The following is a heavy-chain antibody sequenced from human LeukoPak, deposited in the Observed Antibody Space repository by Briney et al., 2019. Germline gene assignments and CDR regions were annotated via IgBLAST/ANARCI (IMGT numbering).Heavy chain of an antibody. V-gene: IGHV3-30-3*01. CDR1: GFTFSSYA. D-gene: IGHD1-26*01. CDR2: ISYDGSNK. CDR3: ARDERAGATGFAPFDF. Sequence: GGSLRLSCAASGFTFSSYAMHWVRQAPGKGLEWVAVISYDGSNKYYADSVKGRFTISRDNAKNSLYLQMNSLRTEDTALFFCARDERAGATGFAPFDFWGQGTMVTVSS. J-gene: IGHJ3*01.